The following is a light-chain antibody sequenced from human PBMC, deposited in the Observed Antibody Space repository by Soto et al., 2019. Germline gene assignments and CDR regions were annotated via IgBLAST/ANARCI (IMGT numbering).Light chain of an antibody. CDR3: QQTNSFPLT. V-gene: IGKV1-12*01. J-gene: IGKJ4*01. CDR2: AAS. Sequence: DIQMTQSPSSVSASVGDRVTITCRASQDISTWLAWYQQKPGRAPQLLIYAASSLQSGVPARFSGSGSGTDFTLTISSLQPEDFATYFCQQTNSFPLTFGGGTKVDI. CDR1: QDISTW.